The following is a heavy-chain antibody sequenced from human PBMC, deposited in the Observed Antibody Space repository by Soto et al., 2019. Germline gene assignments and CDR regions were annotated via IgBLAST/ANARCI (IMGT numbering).Heavy chain of an antibody. CDR1: GFNFNNLA. V-gene: IGHV3-23*05. CDR2: IYGSGGGK. Sequence: TGGSLRLSCAASGFNFNNLAMIWFRQSPGRGLEWVSGIYGSGGGKIYADSVKGRFSISRDNSRNTLYLQMTSLTDEDTAVYYCAKDAVYNDGLWLVAEWGRGTLVTVSS. J-gene: IGHJ4*02. D-gene: IGHD2-21*01. CDR3: AKDAVYNDGLWLVAE.